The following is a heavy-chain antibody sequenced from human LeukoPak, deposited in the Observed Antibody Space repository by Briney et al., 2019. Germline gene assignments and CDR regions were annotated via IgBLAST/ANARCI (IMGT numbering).Heavy chain of an antibody. V-gene: IGHV1-18*01. CDR1: GYTFISYG. J-gene: IGHJ2*01. Sequence: ASVKVSCKASGYTFISYGISWVRQAPGQGLEWMGWISGYSGNTNYAQNLQGRVTMTTDTSTSTAYMELRSLRSDGTAVYYCARGLGVVTAQSEQPKPRYFDLWGRGTQVTVSS. CDR2: ISGYSGNT. CDR3: ARGLGVVTAQSEQPKPRYFDL. D-gene: IGHD2-21*02.